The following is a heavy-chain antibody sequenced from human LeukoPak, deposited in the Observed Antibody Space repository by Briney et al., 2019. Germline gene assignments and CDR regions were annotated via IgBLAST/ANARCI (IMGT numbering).Heavy chain of an antibody. CDR2: ISAYNGNT. D-gene: IGHD3-22*01. V-gene: IGHV1-18*01. CDR3: ARSRDYYDSSDFDY. CDR1: GYTFTSYG. Sequence: GASVTVSCTASGYTFTSYGISWVRQAPGQGLEWMGWISAYNGNTNHAQKLQGRVTMTTDTSTSTAYMELRSLRSDDTAVYYCARSRDYYDSSDFDYWGQGTLVTVSS. J-gene: IGHJ4*02.